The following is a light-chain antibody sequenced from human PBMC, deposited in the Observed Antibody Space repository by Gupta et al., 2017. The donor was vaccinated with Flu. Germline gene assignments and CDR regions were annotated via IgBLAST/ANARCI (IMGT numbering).Light chain of an antibody. J-gene: IGKJ2*01. V-gene: IGKV4-1*01. CDR3: LHDDSSPPT. CDR1: QSILYSSNNKNH. CDR2: WAS. Sequence: SLGERATINFKSSQSILYSSNNKNHLTWYQQKPGQPPKLLIYWASIRASGVPDRFSGSGSVTDFTLTISSLQAEDVAVYYCLHDDSSPPTCGQGTKVEIK.